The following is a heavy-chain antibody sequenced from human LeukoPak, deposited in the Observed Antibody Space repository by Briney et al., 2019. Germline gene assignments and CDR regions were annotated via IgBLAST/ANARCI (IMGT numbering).Heavy chain of an antibody. J-gene: IGHJ4*02. CDR3: ARAYHYGDYGDY. D-gene: IGHD4-17*01. CDR1: GGSFSGYY. Sequence: PSETLSLTCAVYGGSFSGYYWSWIRQPPGRGLEWIGEINHSGSTNYNPSLKSRVTISVDTSKNQFSLKLSSVTAADTAVYYCARAYHYGDYGDYWGQGTLVTVSS. V-gene: IGHV4-34*01. CDR2: INHSGST.